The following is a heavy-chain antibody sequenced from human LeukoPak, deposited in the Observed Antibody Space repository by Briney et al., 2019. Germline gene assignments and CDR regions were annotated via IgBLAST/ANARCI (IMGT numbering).Heavy chain of an antibody. D-gene: IGHD2-15*01. Sequence: ASVKVSCKASGYTFTSYAISWVRRAPGQGLEWMGWISGHNDDTNYAQRLQGRVTMTTDTSTSTAYMELRSLRSDDTAVYYCARAGYCSGGSCYPYYYYYYMDVWGKGTTVTVSS. J-gene: IGHJ6*03. CDR2: ISGHNDDT. CDR3: ARAGYCSGGSCYPYYYYYYMDV. CDR1: GYTFTSYA. V-gene: IGHV1-18*01.